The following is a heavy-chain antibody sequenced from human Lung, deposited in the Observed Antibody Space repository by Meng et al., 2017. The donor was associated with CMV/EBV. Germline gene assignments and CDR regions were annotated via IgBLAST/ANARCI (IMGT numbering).Heavy chain of an antibody. D-gene: IGHD6-19*01. CDR3: ATTSSGWFNYFDS. V-gene: IGHV4-39*01. CDR1: GGSISSSSHY. J-gene: IGHJ4*02. Sequence: SCTVSGGSISSSSHYWGWIRQPPGKGQEWIATIYYNGGTSYNPSLKSRVTISLDTSKNQFSLKLNSVTAADTAVYYCATTSSGWFNYFDSWGQGTLVTVSS. CDR2: IYYNGGT.